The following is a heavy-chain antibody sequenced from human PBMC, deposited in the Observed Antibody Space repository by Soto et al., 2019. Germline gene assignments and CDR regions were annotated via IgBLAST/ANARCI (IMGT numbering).Heavy chain of an antibody. CDR1: GFTFSSYS. CDR2: ISSSSSYI. Sequence: GGSLRLSCAASGFTFSSYSMNWVRQAPGKGLEWVSSISSSSSYIYYADSVKGRFTISRDNAKNSLYLQMNSLRAEDTAVYYCARDLIFLGVAVAGIDYWGQGTLVTVSS. CDR3: ARDLIFLGVAVAGIDY. V-gene: IGHV3-21*01. D-gene: IGHD6-19*01. J-gene: IGHJ4*02.